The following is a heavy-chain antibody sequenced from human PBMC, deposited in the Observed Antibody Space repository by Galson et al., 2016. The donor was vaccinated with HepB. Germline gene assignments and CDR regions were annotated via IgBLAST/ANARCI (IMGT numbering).Heavy chain of an antibody. V-gene: IGHV4-31*03. CDR2: IYYSGST. CDR1: GGSVSSGVYY. D-gene: IGHD3-10*01. CDR3: ARGRMVRGALSAFDM. Sequence: TLSLTCTVSGGSVSSGVYYWTWIRQHPGKGLEWIGYIYYSGSTYQIPSLKSRLTISVDTSKNQFSLKLSSVTAADTAVYYCARGRMVRGALSAFDMWGQGTMVTVSS. J-gene: IGHJ3*02.